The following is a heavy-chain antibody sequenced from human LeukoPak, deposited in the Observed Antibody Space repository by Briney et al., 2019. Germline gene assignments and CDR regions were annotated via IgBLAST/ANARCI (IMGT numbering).Heavy chain of an antibody. CDR3: ARGAYYYED. D-gene: IGHD3-22*01. CDR1: GFTFSSHN. V-gene: IGHV3-48*01. Sequence: GGSLRLSCAASGFTFSSHNMNWVRQAPGKGLEWVSYISSSSSTIYYADSVKGRFTISRDNAKNSLYLQMNSLRAEDTAVYYCARGAYYYEDWGQGTLVTVSS. J-gene: IGHJ4*02. CDR2: ISSSSSTI.